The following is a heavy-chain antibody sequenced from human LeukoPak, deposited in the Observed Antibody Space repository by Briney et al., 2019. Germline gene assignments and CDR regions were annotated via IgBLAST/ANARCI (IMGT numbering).Heavy chain of an antibody. Sequence: ASVKVSCKASGYTFTGYYMHWVRQAPGQGLEWMGWINPNSGGTNYAQKFQGRVTMTRDTSISTAYMELSRLRSDDTAVYYCARVRSGYYPFDPWGQGTLVTVSS. CDR1: GYTFTGYY. CDR2: INPNSGGT. CDR3: ARVRSGYYPFDP. D-gene: IGHD4-17*01. V-gene: IGHV1-2*02. J-gene: IGHJ5*02.